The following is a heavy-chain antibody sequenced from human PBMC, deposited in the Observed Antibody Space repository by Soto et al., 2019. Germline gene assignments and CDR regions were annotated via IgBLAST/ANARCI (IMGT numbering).Heavy chain of an antibody. D-gene: IGHD3-22*01. CDR3: ARPRYLYYDSRGPDWDY. CDR2: IYYSGST. CDR1: GGSISSSSYY. V-gene: IGHV4-39*01. J-gene: IGHJ4*02. Sequence: SETLSLTCTVSGGSISSSSYYWGWIRQPPGKGLEWIGSIYYSGSTYYNPSLKSRVTISVDTSKNQFSLKLSSVTAADTAVYYCARPRYLYYDSRGPDWDYWGQGTLVTVSS.